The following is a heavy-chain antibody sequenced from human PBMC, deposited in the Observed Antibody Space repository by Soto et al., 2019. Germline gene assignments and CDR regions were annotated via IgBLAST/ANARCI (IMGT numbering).Heavy chain of an antibody. V-gene: IGHV3-48*02. CDR2: ITSSSSTI. J-gene: IGHJ4*02. D-gene: IGHD1-26*01. CDR3: ARGRGSGSYTFDY. Sequence: EVQLAESGGALVQPGGSLRLSCAASGFTFSSYGMNWVRQVPGKGLEWVSYITSSSSTIHYADSVKGRCTISRDNAKNSLYLQMNSLRDEDTAVYYCARGRGSGSYTFDYWGQGTLVIVSS. CDR1: GFTFSSYG.